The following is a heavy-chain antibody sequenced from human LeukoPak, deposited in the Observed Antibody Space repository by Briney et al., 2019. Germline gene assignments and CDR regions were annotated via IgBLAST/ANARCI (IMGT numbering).Heavy chain of an antibody. CDR2: ISGSGGST. CDR3: AKDLNVCSSTSFYNWFDP. Sequence: GGSLRLSCAASGFTFSSYAMSWVRQAPGKGLEWVSAISGSGGSTYYADSVKGRFTISRDNSKNTLYLQMNSPRAEDTAVYYCAKDLNVCSSTSFYNWFDPWGQGTLVTVSS. J-gene: IGHJ5*02. D-gene: IGHD2-2*01. V-gene: IGHV3-23*01. CDR1: GFTFSSYA.